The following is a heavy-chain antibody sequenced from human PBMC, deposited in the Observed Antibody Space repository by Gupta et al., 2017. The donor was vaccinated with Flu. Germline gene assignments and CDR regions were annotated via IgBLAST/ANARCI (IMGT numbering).Heavy chain of an antibody. CDR2: IYWDDDK. Sequence: QITLKESGPTLVKPTQTLTLTCTFSGFSLSTNGAGVVWIRQPPGKALEWLALIYWDDDKRYSPSLKSRLTITKDTSKNQVVLTMTNMDPVDTATYYCAHSKYCSSTSCYYYGRSPGAFDIWGQGTMVTVSS. J-gene: IGHJ3*02. D-gene: IGHD2-2*01. CDR3: AHSKYCSSTSCYYYGRSPGAFDI. V-gene: IGHV2-5*02. CDR1: GFSLSTNGAG.